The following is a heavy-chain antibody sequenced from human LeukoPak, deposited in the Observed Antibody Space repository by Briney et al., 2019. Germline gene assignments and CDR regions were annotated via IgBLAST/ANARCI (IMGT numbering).Heavy chain of an antibody. Sequence: SVKVSCKTSGGTFRSRIFSWVRQAPGQGLEWMGSITPVIDSARYAQKFQDRITITADTSTGTAYLHLSSLTSEDTAIYYCTRVNLRGSQYNWFDPWGQGTLVTVSS. V-gene: IGHV1-69*08. J-gene: IGHJ5*02. CDR1: GGTFRSRI. CDR3: TRVNLRGSQYNWFDP. D-gene: IGHD1-26*01. CDR2: ITPVIDSA.